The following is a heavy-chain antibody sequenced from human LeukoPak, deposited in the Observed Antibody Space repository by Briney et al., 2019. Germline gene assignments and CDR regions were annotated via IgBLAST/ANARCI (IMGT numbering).Heavy chain of an antibody. D-gene: IGHD1-1*01. CDR1: GGSFSSGNYY. CDR3: ARLFRTGYNCYFDY. V-gene: IGHV4-31*03. Sequence: SETLSLTCTVSGGSFSSGNYYWSWIRQHPGKGLEWIGYIYYSGTTYYDPSLKSRVTISVDTSKNQFSLNLSSVTAADTAVYYCARLFRTGYNCYFDYWGQGTLVTVSS. J-gene: IGHJ4*02. CDR2: IYYSGTT.